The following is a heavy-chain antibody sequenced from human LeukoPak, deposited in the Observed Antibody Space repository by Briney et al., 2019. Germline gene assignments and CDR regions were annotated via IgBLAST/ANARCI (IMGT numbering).Heavy chain of an antibody. V-gene: IGHV4-39*07. CDR3: ARAPRGVTPDFDY. Sequence: SETLSLTCTVSGGSISSSSYYWGWIRQPPGKGLAWIGSIYYSGSTYYNLSLKSRVTISVDTSKNQFSLKLSSVTAADTAVYYCARAPRGVTPDFDYWGQGTLVTVSS. J-gene: IGHJ4*02. D-gene: IGHD3-10*01. CDR2: IYYSGST. CDR1: GGSISSSSYY.